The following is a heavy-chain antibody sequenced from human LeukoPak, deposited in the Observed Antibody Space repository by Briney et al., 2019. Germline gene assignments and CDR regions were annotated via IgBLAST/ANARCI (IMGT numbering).Heavy chain of an antibody. CDR1: GYTFTIYA. J-gene: IGHJ5*02. Sequence: GASVSVSCKASGYTFTIYAMHWVRQAPGQRLEWMGWINAGNGNTKYSQKFQGRVTITRDTSASTAYMELSSLRSEDTAVYYCARPHNSGWEFDPWGQGTLVTVSS. D-gene: IGHD5-12*01. CDR2: INAGNGNT. CDR3: ARPHNSGWEFDP. V-gene: IGHV1-3*01.